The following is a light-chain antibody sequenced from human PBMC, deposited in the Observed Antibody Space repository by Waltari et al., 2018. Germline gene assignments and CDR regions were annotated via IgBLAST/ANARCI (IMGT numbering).Light chain of an antibody. CDR3: QQYNSYPWT. J-gene: IGKJ1*01. Sequence: DLQMTQSPSTQSAYVADRVTIPCRASQSISSWLAWYQQKPRKAPKLLVYKASSLESGVPSRFSGSGSGTEFTLTISSLQPDDFATYYCQQYNSYPWTFGQGTKEEIK. V-gene: IGKV1-5*03. CDR2: KAS. CDR1: QSISSW.